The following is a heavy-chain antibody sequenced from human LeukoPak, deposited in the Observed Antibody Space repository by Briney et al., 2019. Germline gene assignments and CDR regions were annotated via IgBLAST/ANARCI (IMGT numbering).Heavy chain of an antibody. V-gene: IGHV2-5*02. D-gene: IGHD6-19*01. J-gene: IGHJ4*02. CDR3: AHLSSGWRYFDY. Sequence: SGPTLVKPTQTLTLTCTFSGFSLSTSGVGVGWIRQPPGKALEWLALIYWDDDKRYSPSLKSRLTITKDTSKNQVVLTITNMDPVDTATYYCAHLSSGWRYFDYWGQGTLVTVSS. CDR2: IYWDDDK. CDR1: GFSLSTSGVG.